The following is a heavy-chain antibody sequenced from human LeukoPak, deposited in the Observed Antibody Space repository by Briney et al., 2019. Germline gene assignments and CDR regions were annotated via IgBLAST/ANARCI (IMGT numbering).Heavy chain of an antibody. CDR2: IYYNGST. J-gene: IGHJ6*03. CDR1: GGSISNNSYY. Sequence: SETLSLTCTVSGGSISNNSYYWSWIRQPPGKGLEWIGYIYYNGSTNYNPSLKSRVTISVDTSKNQFSLKLSSVTAADTAVYYCARSVEGYCRGGSCYYYSYYMDVWGKGTTVTVSS. CDR3: ARSVEGYCRGGSCYYYSYYMDV. V-gene: IGHV4-61*01. D-gene: IGHD2-15*01.